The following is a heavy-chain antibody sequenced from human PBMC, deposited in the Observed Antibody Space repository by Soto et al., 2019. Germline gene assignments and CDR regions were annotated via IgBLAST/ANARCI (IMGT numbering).Heavy chain of an antibody. J-gene: IGHJ6*02. CDR2: ISAHDEK. CDR3: ARVLYYGMEV. Sequence: QVTLKESGPVLVKPTETLTLTCTVPGYSLSHPRMAVSWIRQPPGKALEWLAHISAHDEKSYSTSLMTRLTISQDTAKSQVVLTMTTMDPVATATYYCARVLYYGMEVWGHGTTVTVSS. V-gene: IGHV2-26*01. CDR1: GYSLSHPRMA.